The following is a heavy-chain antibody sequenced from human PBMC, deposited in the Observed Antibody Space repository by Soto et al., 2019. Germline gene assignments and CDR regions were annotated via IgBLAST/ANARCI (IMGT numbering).Heavy chain of an antibody. J-gene: IGHJ5*02. CDR3: ATSSARVLGMIIDGSNWLAL. CDR2: INPNDGST. D-gene: IGHD3-16*01. V-gene: IGHV1-46*03. CDR1: ADTFTRYY. Sequence: EASVKVSCKAPADTFTRYYIHWVRQAPGHGLEWMGIINPNDGSTRFAQTFQGRITMTMDTSTKTVYMELRRLRSEDTAIYYCATSSARVLGMIIDGSNWLALWGQGSLVTVSS.